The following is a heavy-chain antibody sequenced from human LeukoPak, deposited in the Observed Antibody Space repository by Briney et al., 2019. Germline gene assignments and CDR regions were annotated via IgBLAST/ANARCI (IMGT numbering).Heavy chain of an antibody. CDR3: ARVITMVRGVIKVRWFDT. Sequence: VSVKASCKASGYTFSNYVINWVRQATGHGLEWMGRMNPNSGHTGYSQKFQGRVTMTRNTSITTAYMELSSLRSDDTAVYYCARVITMVRGVIKVRWFDTWGQGTLVTVSS. J-gene: IGHJ5*02. D-gene: IGHD3-10*01. V-gene: IGHV1-8*01. CDR2: MNPNSGHT. CDR1: GYTFSNYV.